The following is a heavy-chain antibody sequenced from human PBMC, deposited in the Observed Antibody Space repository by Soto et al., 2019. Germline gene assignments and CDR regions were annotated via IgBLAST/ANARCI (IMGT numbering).Heavy chain of an antibody. CDR2: ISGSGGST. CDR1: GFTFSTYA. J-gene: IGHJ4*02. D-gene: IGHD1-20*01. CDR3: AKGKYNWSDPTLDY. V-gene: IGHV3-23*01. Sequence: GGSLRLSCAASGFTFSTYAMSWVRQTPGKGLEWVSSISGSGGSTYYADSVKGRFTISRDNSKNTLYLQMNSLRAEDTAVYYCAKGKYNWSDPTLDYWGQGTQVTVSS.